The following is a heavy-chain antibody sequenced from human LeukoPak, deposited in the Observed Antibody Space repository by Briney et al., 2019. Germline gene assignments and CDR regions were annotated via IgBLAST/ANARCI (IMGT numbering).Heavy chain of an antibody. J-gene: IGHJ4*02. D-gene: IGHD2-15*01. CDR3: GKVLLGFQDFDF. Sequence: GSLRLSCAASGFTFSSYAMSWVRQAPGRGLEWVSAISGGGGSTYYPDSVKGRFTISRDNSKNTLYLQMSSLRAEDTAVYYCGKVLLGFQDFDFWGQGTLVTVSS. CDR2: ISGGGGST. V-gene: IGHV3-23*01. CDR1: GFTFSSYA.